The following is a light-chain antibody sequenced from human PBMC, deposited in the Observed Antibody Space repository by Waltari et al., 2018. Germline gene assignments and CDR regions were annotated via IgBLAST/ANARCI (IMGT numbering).Light chain of an antibody. Sequence: DIVMTQSPDSLAVSLGERATIHCNSRPSVLHRPNMRNPVAWYQHKRGQPPKLIIYWAPTRESGVPDRFSGSGSGTDFTLTINSLQPEDAAVYYCQQYYTSPALTFGGGTTVEIK. J-gene: IGKJ4*01. V-gene: IGKV4-1*01. CDR2: WAP. CDR3: QQYYTSPALT. CDR1: PSVLHRPNMRNP.